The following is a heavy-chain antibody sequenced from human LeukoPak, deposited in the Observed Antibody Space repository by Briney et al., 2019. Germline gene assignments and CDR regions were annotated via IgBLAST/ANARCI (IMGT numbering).Heavy chain of an antibody. CDR2: VNSDGSSI. J-gene: IGHJ4*02. D-gene: IGHD2-15*01. V-gene: IGHV3-74*01. CDR1: GFTFSSYW. Sequence: SGGSLRIYCAASGFTFSSYWMHWVRQAPGKGLVWVSRVNSDGSSISYADSVKDRFTISRDNAKNTLYLQMNSLRAEDTAVYYCAALGYQRDYWGQGTLVTVSS. CDR3: AALGYQRDY.